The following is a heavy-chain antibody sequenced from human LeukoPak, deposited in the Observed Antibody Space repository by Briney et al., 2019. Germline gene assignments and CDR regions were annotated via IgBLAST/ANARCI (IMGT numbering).Heavy chain of an antibody. CDR2: ISWNSGSI. J-gene: IGHJ4*02. V-gene: IGHV3-9*01. CDR3: AKDTYYDILTGYMGFDY. CDR1: GFTFDDYA. Sequence: GGSLRLSCAASGFTFDDYAMHWVRHAPGKGLERVSGISWNSGSIGYADSVKGRFTISRDNAKNSLYLQMNSLRAEDTALYYCAKDTYYDILTGYMGFDYWGQGTLVTVSS. D-gene: IGHD3-9*01.